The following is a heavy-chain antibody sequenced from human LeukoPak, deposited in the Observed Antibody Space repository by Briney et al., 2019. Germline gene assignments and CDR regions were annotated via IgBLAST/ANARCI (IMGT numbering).Heavy chain of an antibody. CDR1: GFTFSNSD. CDR2: ISSSGSTI. Sequence: GGSLRLSCTASGFTFSNSDMSWVRQAPGKGLEWVSYISSSGSTIDYADSVKGRFTISRDNAKNSLYLQMNSLRAEDTAVYYCARSIPAGNRRWGQGTLVTVSS. V-gene: IGHV3-11*01. CDR3: ARSIPAGNRR. D-gene: IGHD2-2*01. J-gene: IGHJ4*02.